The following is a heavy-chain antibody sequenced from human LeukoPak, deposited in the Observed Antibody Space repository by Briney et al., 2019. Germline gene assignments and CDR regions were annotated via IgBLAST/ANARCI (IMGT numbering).Heavy chain of an antibody. CDR2: ISGSGGST. V-gene: IGHV3-23*01. CDR1: GFTFTNYA. J-gene: IGHJ6*02. D-gene: IGHD6-13*01. CDR3: AKSSSNWYTTDRVYYYAMDV. Sequence: GGSLRLSCAASGFTFTNYAMNWVRQAPGKGLEWVSAISGSGGSTYYADSVKGRFTISRDNSKNTLYLQMNSLRAEDTAVYYCAKSSSNWYTTDRVYYYAMDVWGQGTTVTVSS.